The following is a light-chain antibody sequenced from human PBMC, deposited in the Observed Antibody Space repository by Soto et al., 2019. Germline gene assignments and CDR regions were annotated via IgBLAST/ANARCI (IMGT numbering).Light chain of an antibody. CDR3: QQSYSTLSIT. CDR1: ESISRH. Sequence: DIQMTQSPSSLSASVGDRVTITCRASESISRHLNWYQQKPGKAPNLLIYAASSLQNGVTTRFSGSGSGTDFTITISTLQPEDFAPYYCQQSYSTLSITFGQGTRLEIK. V-gene: IGKV1-39*01. CDR2: AAS. J-gene: IGKJ5*01.